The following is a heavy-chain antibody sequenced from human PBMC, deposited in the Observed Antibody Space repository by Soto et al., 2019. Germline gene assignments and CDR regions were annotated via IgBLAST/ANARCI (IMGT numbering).Heavy chain of an antibody. D-gene: IGHD1-20*01. J-gene: IGHJ4*02. CDR2: ISAYNGNT. V-gene: IGHV1-18*01. Sequence: QVQLVQSGAEVKKPGASVKVSCKASGYTFTSYGISWVRQAPGQGLEWMGWISAYNGNTKYAQKLQGRVTMTTDTSTSTAYMKLRSLRSDDTAVDDCASDAAIGINDYWGQGTLVTVSS. CDR3: ASDAAIGINDY. CDR1: GYTFTSYG.